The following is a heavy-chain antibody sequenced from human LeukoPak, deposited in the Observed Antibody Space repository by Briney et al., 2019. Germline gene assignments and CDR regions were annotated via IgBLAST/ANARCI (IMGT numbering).Heavy chain of an antibody. CDR2: SNHSGST. CDR1: GGSFSWYY. CDR3: ARWVARSSSFYYFDY. J-gene: IGHJ4*02. Sequence: SETLSLTCAVYGGSFSWYYWSWIRQPPGKGLEWIGESNHSGSTNYNPSLKSRVTISVDTSKSQFSLKLSSVTAADTAVYYCARWVARSSSFYYFDYWGQGTLVTVSS. V-gene: IGHV4-34*01. D-gene: IGHD6-13*01.